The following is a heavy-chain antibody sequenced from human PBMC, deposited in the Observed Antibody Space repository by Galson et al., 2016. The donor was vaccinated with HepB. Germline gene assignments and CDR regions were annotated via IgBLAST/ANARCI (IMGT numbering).Heavy chain of an antibody. CDR3: AKGKGADYRDQYFYYYGMDV. V-gene: IGHV3-30*18. D-gene: IGHD4-17*01. Sequence: SLRLSCAASGLTLSSYGMHWVRRAPGKGLEWAALISYDASNKYYADSVKGRFTISRDNSKSTLYLHMNSLRPEDTAMYYCAKGKGADYRDQYFYYYGMDVWGHGTTFTVSS. CDR2: ISYDASNK. CDR1: GLTLSSYG. J-gene: IGHJ6*02.